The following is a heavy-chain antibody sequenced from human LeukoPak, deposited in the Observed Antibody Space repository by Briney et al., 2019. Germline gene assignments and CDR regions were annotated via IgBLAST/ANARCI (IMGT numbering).Heavy chain of an antibody. CDR2: IYYSGST. J-gene: IGHJ4*02. V-gene: IGHV4-59*08. CDR1: GGSISSYY. D-gene: IGHD2-2*01. CDR3: ARLGIGVVPSAMLGDYYFDY. Sequence: SETLSLTCTVSGGSISSYYWSWIRQPPGKGLEWIGYIYYSGSTNYNPSLKSRVTISVDTSKNQFSLKLASVTAADTAVYYCARLGIGVVPSAMLGDYYFDYWGQGTLVTVSS.